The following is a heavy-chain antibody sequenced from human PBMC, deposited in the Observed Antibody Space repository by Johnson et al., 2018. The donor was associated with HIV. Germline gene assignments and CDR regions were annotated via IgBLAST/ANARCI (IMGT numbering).Heavy chain of an antibody. V-gene: IGHV3-66*02. CDR1: GFTISNNY. Sequence: VQLVESGGGVVQPGRSLRLSCAASGFTISNNYMSWVRQAPGKGLEWVSIIYSGGSAFYADSVKGRFTISRDNSKNTLYLQMNSLRAEDTAVYYCARELVVITADDVFDIWGQGTMVTVSS. D-gene: IGHD2-21*01. J-gene: IGHJ3*02. CDR3: ARELVVITADDVFDI. CDR2: IYSGGSA.